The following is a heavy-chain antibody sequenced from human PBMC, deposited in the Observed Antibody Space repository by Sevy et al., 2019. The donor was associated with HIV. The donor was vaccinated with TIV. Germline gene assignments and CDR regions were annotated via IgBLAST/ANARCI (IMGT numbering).Heavy chain of an antibody. D-gene: IGHD3-22*01. CDR3: AGHRTYGGRGYFPYYFDS. J-gene: IGHJ4*02. CDR2: VYYSGSA. CDR1: GDSITSNNYY. V-gene: IGHV4-39*01. Sequence: SETLSLSCTVSGDSITSNNYYWGWIRQPPGKGLEWIGSVYYSGSAYYNPSLKSRLAMSVDTATNEFSLRLTSVTAADMGVYHCAGHRTYGGRGYFPYYFDSWGQGTLVTVSS.